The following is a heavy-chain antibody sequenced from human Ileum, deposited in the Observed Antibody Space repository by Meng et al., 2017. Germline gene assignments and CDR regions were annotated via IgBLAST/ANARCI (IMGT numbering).Heavy chain of an antibody. Sequence: LQPWGEGLLKAPETLSITVAVSGGPFSGYYWSWIRQPQGKGLEWIGEINHSGSTNYNPSLKSRVTISVDTSKNQFSLKLSSVTAADTAVYYCARTRRGSSGWYMGYWGQGTLVTVSS. V-gene: IGHV4-34*01. CDR2: INHSGST. D-gene: IGHD6-19*01. CDR1: GGPFSGYY. J-gene: IGHJ4*02. CDR3: ARTRRGSSGWYMGY.